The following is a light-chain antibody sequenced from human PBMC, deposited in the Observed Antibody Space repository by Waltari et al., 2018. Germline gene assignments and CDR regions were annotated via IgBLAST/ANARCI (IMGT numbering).Light chain of an antibody. V-gene: IGKV4-1*01. CDR2: WAS. Sequence: DIVMTQSPDSLTASLGERATINCKSSRNILYSSNNKNHLAWYQQKPGTPPKLLIYWASTRESGVPDRFSGSGSGTDFTLTISSLQPEDVAVYYCQQYYTTPPYTFGQGTKLEIK. CDR3: QQYYTTPPYT. CDR1: RNILYSSNNKNH. J-gene: IGKJ2*01.